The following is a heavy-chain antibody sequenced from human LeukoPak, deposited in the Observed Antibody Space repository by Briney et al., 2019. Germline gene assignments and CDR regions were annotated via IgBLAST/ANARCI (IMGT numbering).Heavy chain of an antibody. D-gene: IGHD1-7*01. CDR2: INHSRST. J-gene: IGHJ4*02. CDR1: GGSFSGYY. CDR3: AREGRNWNYNPFDY. V-gene: IGHV4-34*01. Sequence: SETLSLTCAVYGGSFSGYYWSWIRQPPGKGLEWIGEINHSRSTNYNPSLKSRVTISVDTSKNQFSLKLSSVTAADTAVYYCAREGRNWNYNPFDYWGQGTLVTVSS.